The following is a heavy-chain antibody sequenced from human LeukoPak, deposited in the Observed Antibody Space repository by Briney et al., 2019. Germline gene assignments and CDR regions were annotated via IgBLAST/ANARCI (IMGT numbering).Heavy chain of an antibody. D-gene: IGHD3-22*01. Sequence: PSETLSLTCTVSGGSISSYYWSWIRQPPGKGLEWIGYIYYSGSTNYNPSLKSRVTISVDTSKNQFSLKLSSVTAADTAVYYCARGTYYYDSSGYEAFDFWGQGTMVTVSS. J-gene: IGHJ3*01. CDR3: ARGTYYYDSSGYEAFDF. V-gene: IGHV4-59*01. CDR2: IYYSGST. CDR1: GGSISSYY.